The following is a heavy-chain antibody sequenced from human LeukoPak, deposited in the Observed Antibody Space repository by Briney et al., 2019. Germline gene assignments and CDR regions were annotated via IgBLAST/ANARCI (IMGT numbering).Heavy chain of an antibody. J-gene: IGHJ4*02. CDR3: ARSTVTAAGALDY. V-gene: IGHV3-11*01. CDR1: GFSFSDHY. D-gene: IGHD6-25*01. Sequence: GGSLRLSCVACGFSFSDHYMTWIRQAPGKGLEWVSYISGTGSRTYYGDAGKGRFTISRDNAKRLVDLQMNSLRADDTAIYYCARSTVTAAGALDYWGQGILVTVSS. CDR2: ISGTGSRT.